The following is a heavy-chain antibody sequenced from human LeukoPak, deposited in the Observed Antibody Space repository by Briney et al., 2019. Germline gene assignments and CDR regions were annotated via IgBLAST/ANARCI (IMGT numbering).Heavy chain of an antibody. CDR3: EREEGKTGHFDY. V-gene: IGHV4-61*02. CDR2: IYTSGST. CDR1: GGSISSGRYY. J-gene: IGHJ4*02. Sequence: SGTLSLTCTVSGGSISSGRYYWSWIRQPAGKGLEWIWRIYTSGSTNDNPAVKSRLTISVDTSKNQFSLTLSSVTAADTAVYYCEREEGKTGHFDYWGQGTLVTVSS.